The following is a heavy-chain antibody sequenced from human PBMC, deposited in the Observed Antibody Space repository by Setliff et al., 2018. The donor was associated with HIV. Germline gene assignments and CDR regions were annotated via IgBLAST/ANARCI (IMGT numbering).Heavy chain of an antibody. D-gene: IGHD3-10*01. V-gene: IGHV4-34*01. J-gene: IGHJ3*02. Sequence: TSETLSLTCAVYGGSLNTNHWSWIRQSPGKGLEWIGEINDSGSINYNPSLKSRITISADASKNQCSLKLTSMIAADTAMFYCARGRGPMGGDAFDIWGQGTMVTVSS. CDR2: INDSGSI. CDR1: GGSLNTNH. CDR3: ARGRGPMGGDAFDI.